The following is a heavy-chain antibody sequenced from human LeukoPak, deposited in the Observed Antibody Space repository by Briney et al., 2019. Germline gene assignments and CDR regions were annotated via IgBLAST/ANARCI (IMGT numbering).Heavy chain of an antibody. D-gene: IGHD6-19*01. CDR2: IHSGGTI. Sequence: GGSLTLSCAASGFTVSSNYMSWVRQAPGKGLEWVSVIHSGGTIYCADSVKGRFTISRDNSKDTLYLQMNSLRADDTAVYYCARDLIGGWPFDYWGQGTLVTVSS. CDR3: ARDLIGGWPFDY. J-gene: IGHJ4*02. V-gene: IGHV3-66*01. CDR1: GFTVSSNY.